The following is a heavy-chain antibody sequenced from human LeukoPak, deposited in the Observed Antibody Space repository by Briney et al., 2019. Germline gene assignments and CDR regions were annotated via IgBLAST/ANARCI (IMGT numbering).Heavy chain of an antibody. J-gene: IGHJ4*02. CDR1: GFTFSSYA. D-gene: IGHD3-22*01. Sequence: GGSLRRSCAASGFTFSSYAMSWVRQAPGKGLEWVSAISGSGGSTYYADSVKGRFTISRDNSKNTLYLQMNSLRAEDTAVYYCAKVPGSTLMIARRDFDYWGQGTLVTVSS. V-gene: IGHV3-23*01. CDR2: ISGSGGST. CDR3: AKVPGSTLMIARRDFDY.